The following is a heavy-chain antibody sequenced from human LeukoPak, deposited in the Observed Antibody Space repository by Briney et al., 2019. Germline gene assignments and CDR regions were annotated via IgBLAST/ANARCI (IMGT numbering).Heavy chain of an antibody. D-gene: IGHD1-26*01. Sequence: SETLSLTCGVSGGSITGTNWWSWVRQPPGQGLEWIGEISLAGQTNFNPSLNGRVTMSLDKSSNQLSLHLTSVTAADTATYFCSRESGPFCPFGYWGQGTLVIVSS. J-gene: IGHJ4*02. CDR3: SRESGPFCPFGY. CDR1: GGSITGTNW. V-gene: IGHV4/OR15-8*02. CDR2: ISLAGQT.